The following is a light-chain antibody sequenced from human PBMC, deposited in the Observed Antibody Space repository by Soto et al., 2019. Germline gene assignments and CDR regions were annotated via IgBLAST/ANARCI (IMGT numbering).Light chain of an antibody. CDR3: QQYNTYLT. J-gene: IGKJ1*01. Sequence: DIQMTQSPSSVSASVGDRVTITCRASQGISVWLAWYQQKPGKAPHLLISAASFLQSGVPSRFSGSGSGTEFTLTITSLQPDDSATYYCQQYNTYLTFGQGTKVDIK. CDR2: AAS. CDR1: QGISVW. V-gene: IGKV1D-16*01.